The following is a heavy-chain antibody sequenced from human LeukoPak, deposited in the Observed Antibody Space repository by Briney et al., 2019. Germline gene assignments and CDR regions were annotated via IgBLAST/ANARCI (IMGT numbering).Heavy chain of an antibody. Sequence: GRSLRLSCAASGFTFSSYGMHWVRQAPGKGLEWVAVIWYDGSNKHYADSVKGRFTISRDNSKNTLYLQMNSLRAEDTAVYYCARRAAEFDYWGQGTLVTVSS. D-gene: IGHD6-25*01. V-gene: IGHV3-33*01. J-gene: IGHJ4*02. CDR3: ARRAAEFDY. CDR1: GFTFSSYG. CDR2: IWYDGSNK.